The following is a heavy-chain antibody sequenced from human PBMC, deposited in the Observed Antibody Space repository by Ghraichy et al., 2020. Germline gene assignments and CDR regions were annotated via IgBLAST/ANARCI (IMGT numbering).Heavy chain of an antibody. D-gene: IGHD1-1*01. V-gene: IGHV4-34*01. CDR2: INDSGST. CDR3: ARGAHNQQSSYYYYMDV. CDR1: RGSFNGYF. Sequence: SETLSLTCAVSRGSFNGYFWNCIRQAPGKGLEWIGEINDSGSTNYNPSLESRVTISVDTSKRQFSLKLSSVTAADTAVYFCARGAHNQQSSYYYYMDVWGKGTKVTVSS. J-gene: IGHJ6*03.